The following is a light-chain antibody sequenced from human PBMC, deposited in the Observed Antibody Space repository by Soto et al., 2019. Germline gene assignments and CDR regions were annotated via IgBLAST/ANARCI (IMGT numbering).Light chain of an antibody. CDR2: GAF. V-gene: IGKV3-11*01. J-gene: IGKJ5*01. CDR3: QQRNVWPPVT. Sequence: EIVLTQSPATLSLSPGERATLSCRASPSVTNFLAWYQQKPGQAPRLLIYGAFNRATGIPARFSGSWSGTDFTLTTSSLEPEDSAVYYCQQRNVWPPVTFGQGTRLEIK. CDR1: PSVTNF.